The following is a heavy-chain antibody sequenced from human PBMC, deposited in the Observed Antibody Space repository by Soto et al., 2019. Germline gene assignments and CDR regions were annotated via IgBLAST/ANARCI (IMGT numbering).Heavy chain of an antibody. CDR2: TSGSGGST. CDR3: AKIDQSLVGGIDY. D-gene: IGHD6-6*01. CDR1: GFTFSRYA. V-gene: IGHV3-23*01. J-gene: IGHJ4*02. Sequence: GGSLRLSCAASGFTFSRYAMSGVRQAPGRGLEWVSATSGSGGSTYYADSVKGRFTISRDKSKNTLYLQMNSLRAEDTAVYYCAKIDQSLVGGIDYWGQGTPVTVSS.